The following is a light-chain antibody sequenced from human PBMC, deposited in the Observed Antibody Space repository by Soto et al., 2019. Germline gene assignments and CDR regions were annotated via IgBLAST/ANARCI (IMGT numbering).Light chain of an antibody. CDR2: EVT. V-gene: IGLV2-14*01. J-gene: IGLJ2*01. CDR3: ASYGGRDDMI. Sequence: QSALTQPASVSGSPGQSITISCTGTSSDVGGYNYVSWYQQHPGKAPKLVIYEVTKRPSGVSNRFSGSKSGNTASLTISGLQAEDEADYYCASYGGRDDMIFGGGTKLTVL. CDR1: SSDVGGYNY.